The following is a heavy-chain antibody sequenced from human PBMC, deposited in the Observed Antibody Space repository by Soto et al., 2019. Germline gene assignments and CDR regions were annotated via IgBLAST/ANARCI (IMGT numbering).Heavy chain of an antibody. CDR3: AREASVLIPAAQPSRFDS. CDR1: GYSFMKYG. CDR2: ISPYSGYT. D-gene: IGHD2-2*01. Sequence: VQLVQSGPEMKKPGASVKVSCKGFGYSFMKYGINWVRQAPGQGLEWVGWISPYSGYTHSAQKFHGRLTLTTDTAASTAYMELRILRSADTALYYCAREASVLIPAAQPSRFDSWGQGTLVTVSS. J-gene: IGHJ4*02. V-gene: IGHV1-18*01.